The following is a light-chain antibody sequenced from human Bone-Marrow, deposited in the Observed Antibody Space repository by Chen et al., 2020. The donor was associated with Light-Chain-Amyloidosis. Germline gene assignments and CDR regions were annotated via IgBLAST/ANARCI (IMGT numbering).Light chain of an antibody. CDR1: QNIETY. J-gene: IGKJ2*04. CDR3: QEFKSHDMCN. CDR2: QAS. V-gene: IGKV1-5*03. Sequence: DIQMPQSPSTLSASVGDRVPITCRDSQNIETYLCWYQHKPGKAPKLLIYQASSLESGVPLRFSGSGFGTEFTLTISSLQPDDFATYFCQEFKSHDMCNFGQGTKLEIK.